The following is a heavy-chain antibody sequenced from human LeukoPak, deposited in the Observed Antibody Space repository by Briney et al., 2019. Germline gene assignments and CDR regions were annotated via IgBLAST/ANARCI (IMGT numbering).Heavy chain of an antibody. J-gene: IGHJ4*02. V-gene: IGHV4-39*01. CDR3: ARLVAVAAPNDY. CDR1: GGSISSSSYY. Sequence: SETLSLTCTVSGGSISSSSYYWGWIRQPPGKGLEWIGSIYYSGSTYYNPSLKSRVIISVDTSKNQFSLKLSSVTAADTAVYYCARLVAVAAPNDYWGQGTLVTVSS. D-gene: IGHD6-19*01. CDR2: IYYSGST.